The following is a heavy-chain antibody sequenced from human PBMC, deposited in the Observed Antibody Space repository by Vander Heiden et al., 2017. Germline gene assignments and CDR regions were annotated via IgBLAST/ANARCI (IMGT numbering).Heavy chain of an antibody. CDR2: ISYDGSNK. Sequence: QVQLVESGGGVVQPGRSLRLSCAASGFTFSSYAMHWVRQAPGKGLEWVAVISYDGSNKYYADSVKGRFTISRDNSKNTLYLQMNSLRAEDTAVYYCARDRWMAWGQGTLVTVSS. CDR3: ARDRWMA. D-gene: IGHD1-1*01. CDR1: GFTFSSYA. J-gene: IGHJ1*01. V-gene: IGHV3-30-3*01.